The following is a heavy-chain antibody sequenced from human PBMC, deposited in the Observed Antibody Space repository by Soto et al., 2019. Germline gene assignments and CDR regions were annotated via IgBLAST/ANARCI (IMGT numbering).Heavy chain of an antibody. D-gene: IGHD3-22*01. CDR2: INPNSGGT. V-gene: IGHV1-2*04. CDR3: ARGRGDYSGYYGYYFDY. Sequence: ASVKVSCKASGYTFTGYYMHWVRQAPGQGLEWMGWINPNSGGTNYAQQFQGWVTMTRDTSMSTAYMDLNRLRSDDTAVYYCARGRGDYSGYYGYYFDYGGQGTLVTVS. J-gene: IGHJ4*02. CDR1: GYTFTGYY.